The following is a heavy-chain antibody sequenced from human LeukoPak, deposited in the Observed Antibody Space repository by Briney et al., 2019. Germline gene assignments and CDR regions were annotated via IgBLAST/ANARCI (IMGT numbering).Heavy chain of an antibody. D-gene: IGHD2-2*01. CDR2: IKQDGSEK. V-gene: IGHV3-7*01. CDR1: GFTFSSYW. CDR3: ARGPFYCSSTSCYLGYNWYFDL. J-gene: IGHJ2*01. Sequence: GGSLRLSCAASGFTFSSYWMSWVRQAPGKGLEWVANIKQDGSEKYYVDSVKGRFTISRDNAKNSLYLQMNSLRAEDTAVYICARGPFYCSSTSCYLGYNWYFDLWGRGTLVTVSS.